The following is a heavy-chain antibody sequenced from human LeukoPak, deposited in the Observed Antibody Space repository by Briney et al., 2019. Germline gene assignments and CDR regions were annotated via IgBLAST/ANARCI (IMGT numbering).Heavy chain of an antibody. D-gene: IGHD6-13*01. Sequence: NPSETLSLTCTVSGGSISGYYWSWIRQPPGKGLEWIGEINHSGSTNYNPSLKSRVTISVDTSKNQFSLKLSSVTAADTAVYYCAREDSSKPRFDYWGQGTLVTVSS. J-gene: IGHJ4*02. CDR3: AREDSSKPRFDY. CDR1: GGSISGYY. CDR2: INHSGST. V-gene: IGHV4-34*01.